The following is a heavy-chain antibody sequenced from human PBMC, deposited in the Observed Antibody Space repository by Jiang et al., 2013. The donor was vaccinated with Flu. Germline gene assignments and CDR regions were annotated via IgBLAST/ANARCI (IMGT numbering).Heavy chain of an antibody. V-gene: IGHV3-23*01. CDR1: GFTSSSYA. CDR3: AKQVRYGATVFGLFDY. CDR2: ISGSGGST. Sequence: QLLESGGGLVQPGGSLRLSCAASGFTSSSYAMSWVRQAPGKGLEWVSAISGSGGSTYYADSVKGRFTISRDNSKNTLYLQMNSLRAEDTAVYYCAKQVRYGATVFGLFDYWGQGTLVTVSS. J-gene: IGHJ4*02. D-gene: IGHD3/OR15-3a*01.